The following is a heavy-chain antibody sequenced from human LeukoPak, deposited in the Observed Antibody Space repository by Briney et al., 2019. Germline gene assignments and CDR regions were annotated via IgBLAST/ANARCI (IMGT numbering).Heavy chain of an antibody. CDR2: INHSGST. V-gene: IGHV4-34*01. Sequence: TSETLSLTCAVYGGSFSGYYWSWIRQPPGKGLEWIGEINHSGSTNYNPSLKSRVTISVDTSKNQFSLKLSSVTAADTAVYYCARGRYDSSGYHQKTYGMDVWGQGTTVTVSS. D-gene: IGHD3-22*01. J-gene: IGHJ6*02. CDR1: GGSFSGYY. CDR3: ARGRYDSSGYHQKTYGMDV.